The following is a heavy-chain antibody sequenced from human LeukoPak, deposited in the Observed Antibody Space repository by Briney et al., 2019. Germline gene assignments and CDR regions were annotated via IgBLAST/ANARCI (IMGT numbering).Heavy chain of an antibody. Sequence: SVKVSCKASGGTFSSYAISWVRQAPGQGLEWMGRIIPIFGTASYAQKFQGRVTITTDESTSTAYMELSSLRSEDTAVYYCAREGVVDGLNWFDPWGQGTLVTVSS. CDR3: AREGVVDGLNWFDP. CDR2: IIPIFGTA. CDR1: GGTFSSYA. V-gene: IGHV1-69*05. D-gene: IGHD2-15*01. J-gene: IGHJ5*02.